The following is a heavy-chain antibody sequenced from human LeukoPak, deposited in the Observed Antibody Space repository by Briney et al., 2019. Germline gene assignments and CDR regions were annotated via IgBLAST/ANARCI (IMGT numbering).Heavy chain of an antibody. CDR1: GFSLSTSGMC. J-gene: IGHJ6*02. D-gene: IGHD5-24*01. Sequence: SGPTLVNPTQTLTLTCTFSGFSLSTSGMCVSWIRQPPGKALEWLARIDWDDDRYYNTPLKTRLTISKDTSKNQVVLTMTNMDPVVTATYYCARSSRDHYYNYGMDVWGQGTTVTVSS. CDR3: ARSSRDHYYNYGMDV. V-gene: IGHV2-70*11. CDR2: IDWDDDR.